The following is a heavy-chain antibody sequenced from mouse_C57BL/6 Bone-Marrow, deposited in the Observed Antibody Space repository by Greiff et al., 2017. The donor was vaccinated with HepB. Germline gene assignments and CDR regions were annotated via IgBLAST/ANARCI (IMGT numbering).Heavy chain of an antibody. CDR2: IYPRSGNT. J-gene: IGHJ1*03. CDR3: ASWDGSTLYFDV. V-gene: IGHV1-81*01. D-gene: IGHD1-1*01. Sequence: VQLQQSGAELARPGASVKLSCKASGYTFTSYGISWVKQRTGQGLEWIGEIYPRSGNTYYNEKFKGKATLTADKSSSTAYMELRSLTSEDSAVYFCASWDGSTLYFDVWGTGTTVTVSS. CDR1: GYTFTSYG.